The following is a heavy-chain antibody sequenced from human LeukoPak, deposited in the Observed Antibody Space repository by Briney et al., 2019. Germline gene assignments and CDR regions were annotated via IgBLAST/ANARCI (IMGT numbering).Heavy chain of an antibody. CDR3: ARGPSRNRGHHYFDY. V-gene: IGHV3-11*01. CDR2: ISTTGSTI. CDR1: GFAFSDYY. Sequence: GGSLRLSCAASGFAFSDYYMSWIRQAPGKGLEWVSYISTTGSTIYYADSVKGRFTISRDNARNSLYLQVNSLRAEDTAVYYCARGPSRNRGHHYFDYWGQGTLVTFSS. D-gene: IGHD3-10*01. J-gene: IGHJ4*02.